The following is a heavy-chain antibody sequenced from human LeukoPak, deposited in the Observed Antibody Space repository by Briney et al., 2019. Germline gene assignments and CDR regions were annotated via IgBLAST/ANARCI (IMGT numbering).Heavy chain of an antibody. V-gene: IGHV3-21*01. D-gene: IGHD3-10*01. CDR1: GFTFRTYS. CDR3: ARDAGAFDI. Sequence: PGGSLRLSCAASGFTFRTYSMNWVRQAPGKGLEWVSSISSSSDYIYYADSVKGRFTLSRDNAKKSVYVQMNSLRAEDTAVYYCARDAGAFDIWGQGTMVTVSS. J-gene: IGHJ3*02. CDR2: ISSSSDYI.